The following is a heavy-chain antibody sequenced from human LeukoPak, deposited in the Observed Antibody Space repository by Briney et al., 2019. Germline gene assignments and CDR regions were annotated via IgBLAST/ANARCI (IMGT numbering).Heavy chain of an antibody. CDR1: GGSISSGSYY. D-gene: IGHD3-22*01. V-gene: IGHV4-61*02. Sequence: SETLSLTCTVSGGSISSGSYYWSWIRQPAGKGLEWIGRIYTSGSTNYNPSLKSRVTISVDTSKNQFSLKLSSVTAADTAVYYCARAHDDISGLRLGAFDIWGQGTMVTVSS. CDR2: IYTSGST. J-gene: IGHJ3*02. CDR3: ARAHDDISGLRLGAFDI.